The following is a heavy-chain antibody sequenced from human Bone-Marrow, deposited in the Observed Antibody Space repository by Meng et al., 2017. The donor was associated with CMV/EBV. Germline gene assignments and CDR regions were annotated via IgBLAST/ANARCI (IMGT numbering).Heavy chain of an antibody. CDR1: GFTFSSYW. V-gene: IGHV3-21*01. Sequence: GGSLRLSCAASGFTFSSYWMSWVRQAPGKGLEWVSSISSSSSHIHYADSVKGRFTISRDYATNSVFLQMNTLRVDDTALYYCARDQGLVFGEFIPYFDYWGQGTPVTVSS. D-gene: IGHD3-10*01. CDR2: ISSSSSHI. J-gene: IGHJ4*02. CDR3: ARDQGLVFGEFIPYFDY.